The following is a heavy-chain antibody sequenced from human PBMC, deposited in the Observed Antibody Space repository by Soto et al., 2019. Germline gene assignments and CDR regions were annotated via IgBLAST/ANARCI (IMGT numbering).Heavy chain of an antibody. CDR2: ISGSGGST. D-gene: IGHD6-13*01. J-gene: IGHJ5*02. V-gene: IGHV3-23*01. CDR1: RFTFSSYD. CDR3: AKELLVPRFDP. Sequence: GGSLRLSFASSRFTFSSYDMSCFRQAPGKGLEWLSAISGSGGSTYYAGSVKGRFTISRDNSKNTLYLQMNSLRAEDTAVYYCAKELLVPRFDPWGQGTLVTVSS.